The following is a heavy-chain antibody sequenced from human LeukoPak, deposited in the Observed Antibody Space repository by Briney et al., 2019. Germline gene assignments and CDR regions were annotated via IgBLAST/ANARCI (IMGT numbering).Heavy chain of an antibody. V-gene: IGHV4-59*01. D-gene: IGHD3-22*01. J-gene: IGHJ4*02. Sequence: PSETLSLTCTVSGGSISSYYWSWIRQPPGKGLEWIGYIYYSGSTNYNPSLKSRVTISVDTSKNQFSLKLSSVTAADTAVYYCARAYYYEHYFDYWGQGTLVTVSS. CDR1: GGSISSYY. CDR2: IYYSGST. CDR3: ARAYYYEHYFDY.